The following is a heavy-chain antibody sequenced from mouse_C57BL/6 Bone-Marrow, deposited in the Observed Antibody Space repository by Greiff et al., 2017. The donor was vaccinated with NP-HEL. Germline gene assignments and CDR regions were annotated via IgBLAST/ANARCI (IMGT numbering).Heavy chain of an antibody. J-gene: IGHJ3*01. Sequence: VKVVESGAELARPGASVKLSCKASGYTFTSYGISWVKQRTGQGLEWIGEIYPRSGNTYYNEKFKGKATLTADKSSSTAYMELRSLTSEDSAVYFCARPNYYGSSYWFAYWGQGTLVTVSA. CDR1: GYTFTSYG. V-gene: IGHV1-81*01. CDR2: IYPRSGNT. CDR3: ARPNYYGSSYWFAY. D-gene: IGHD1-1*01.